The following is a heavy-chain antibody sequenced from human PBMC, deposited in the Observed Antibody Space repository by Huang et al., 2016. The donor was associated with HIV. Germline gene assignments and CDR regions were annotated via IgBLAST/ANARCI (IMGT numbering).Heavy chain of an antibody. D-gene: IGHD3-16*01. CDR2: VFYGGNP. CDR3: ARLPFDYVWGTQRQTALDELDV. V-gene: IGHV4-39*01. J-gene: IGHJ3*01. CDR1: GGSVNSGYYY. Sequence: QLQLQESGPGLVRPSETLSLTCSVSGGSVNSGYYYWDWIRQPPGKGLEWVASVFYGGNPFYNPSIKSRVSMSVDTSKKRFSLNLSSVTAADTAVYFCARLPFDYVWGTQRQTALDELDVWGQGTMVTVSS.